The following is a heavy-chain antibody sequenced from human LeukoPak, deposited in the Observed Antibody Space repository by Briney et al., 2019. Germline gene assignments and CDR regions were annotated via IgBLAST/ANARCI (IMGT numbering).Heavy chain of an antibody. Sequence: GESLKISCKGSGYTFTTYWIGWVRQMPGKGLEWMGIISPGVSDTRYSPSFQGQVTMSADRSISTAYLQWGSLKASDTAMYYCARITVIFGVVSSFDYWGQGTPVTVSS. V-gene: IGHV5-51*01. CDR2: ISPGVSDT. D-gene: IGHD3-3*01. CDR1: GYTFTTYW. J-gene: IGHJ4*02. CDR3: ARITVIFGVVSSFDY.